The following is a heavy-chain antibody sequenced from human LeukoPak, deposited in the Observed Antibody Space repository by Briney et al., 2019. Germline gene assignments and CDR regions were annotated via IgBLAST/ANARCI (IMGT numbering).Heavy chain of an antibody. J-gene: IGHJ6*02. D-gene: IGHD5-12*01. CDR2: IIPIFGTA. Sequence: SVKVSCKASGGTFSSYAISWVRQAPGQGLEWMGGIIPIFGTANYAQKFQGRVTITADESTSTAYMELSSLRSEDTAVYYCARDNKVATIVYYYYGMDVWGQGTTVTVSS. CDR3: ARDNKVATIVYYYYGMDV. CDR1: GGTFSSYA. V-gene: IGHV1-69*13.